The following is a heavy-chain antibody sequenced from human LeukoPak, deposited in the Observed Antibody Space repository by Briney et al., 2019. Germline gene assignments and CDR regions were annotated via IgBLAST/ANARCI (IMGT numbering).Heavy chain of an antibody. CDR3: AKKYYYDSSGPEGAFDI. Sequence: PGGSLRLSCAASGFTFSSYAMSWVRQAPGKGLEWVSAISGSGGSTYYADSVKGRFTISRDNSKNTLYLQMNSLRAEDTAVYYCAKKYYYDSSGPEGAFDIWGQGTMVTVSS. D-gene: IGHD3-22*01. J-gene: IGHJ3*02. V-gene: IGHV3-23*01. CDR2: ISGSGGST. CDR1: GFTFSSYA.